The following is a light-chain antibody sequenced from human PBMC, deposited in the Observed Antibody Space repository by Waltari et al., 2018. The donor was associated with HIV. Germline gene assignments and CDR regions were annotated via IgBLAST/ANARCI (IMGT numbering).Light chain of an antibody. Sequence: EVVLTQSPGTVSVSPGERATLSCRTSQSVSNNLVWYQMKPGQAPRLVIYDASTRATGIPVRFSGSGSGTEFTLTISSLQSEDFAVYYCRQYNNWPRTFGRGTKVEI. CDR3: RQYNNWPRT. CDR1: QSVSNN. CDR2: DAS. J-gene: IGKJ1*01. V-gene: IGKV3-15*01.